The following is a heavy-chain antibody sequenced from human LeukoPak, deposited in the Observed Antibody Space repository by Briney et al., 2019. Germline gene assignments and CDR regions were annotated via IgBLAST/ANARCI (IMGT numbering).Heavy chain of an antibody. D-gene: IGHD2/OR15-2a*01. V-gene: IGHV4-59*12. Sequence: SETLSLTCTVSGGSISSYYWSWIRQPPGKGLEWIGSIYYSGSTYYNPSLKSRVTISVDTSKNQFSLKLSSVTAADTAVYYCARDNSESYYDYWGQGTLVTVSS. J-gene: IGHJ4*02. CDR3: ARDNSESYYDY. CDR1: GGSISSYY. CDR2: IYYSGST.